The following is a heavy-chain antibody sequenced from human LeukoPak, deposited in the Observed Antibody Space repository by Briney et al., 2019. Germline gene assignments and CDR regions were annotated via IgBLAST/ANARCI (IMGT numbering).Heavy chain of an antibody. V-gene: IGHV4-34*01. D-gene: IGHD3-3*01. J-gene: IGHJ4*02. CDR2: INHSGST. CDR3: ARGPKYYDFWSGYPHYDY. CDR1: GGSFSGYY. Sequence: SETLSLTCAVYGGSFSGYYWSWIRQPPGKGLEWIGEINHSGSTNYNPSLKSRVTISVDTSKNQFSLKLSSVTAADTAVYYCARGPKYYDFWSGYPHYDYWGQGTLVTVSS.